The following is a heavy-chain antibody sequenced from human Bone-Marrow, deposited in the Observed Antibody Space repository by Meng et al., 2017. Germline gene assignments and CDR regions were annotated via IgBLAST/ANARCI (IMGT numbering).Heavy chain of an antibody. CDR2: ISSSSSYI. Sequence: GESLKISCAASGFTFSYYSMNWVRQAPGKGLEWVSSISSSSSYIYYADSVKGRFTISSDNAKNSVYLHRNSLRVEDTALYYCARDYGGDSGGYWGQGTLVTVSS. D-gene: IGHD4-23*01. J-gene: IGHJ4*02. CDR3: ARDYGGDSGGY. V-gene: IGHV3-21*01. CDR1: GFTFSYYS.